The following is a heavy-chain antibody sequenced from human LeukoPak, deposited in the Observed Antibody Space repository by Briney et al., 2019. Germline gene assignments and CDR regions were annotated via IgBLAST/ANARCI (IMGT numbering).Heavy chain of an antibody. J-gene: IGHJ4*02. Sequence: GGSLRLSCAASGFPFSSYAMSWIREAPGEGLEWLSAISPTSGTTFYADSVKGRFTISRDNSANTLFLQMNSLRAEDTAVYYCTTKTASRDRYCDYGGRGAVLSVSS. V-gene: IGHV3-23*01. D-gene: IGHD1-14*01. CDR1: GFPFSSYA. CDR2: ISPTSGTT. CDR3: TTKTASRDRYCDY.